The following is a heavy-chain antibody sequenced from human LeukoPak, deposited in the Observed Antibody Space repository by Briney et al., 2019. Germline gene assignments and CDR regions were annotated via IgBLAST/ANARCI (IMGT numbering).Heavy chain of an antibody. D-gene: IGHD3-3*01. CDR3: AKAGIRGDGSGYYWAHDAFDI. V-gene: IGHV3-23*01. CDR2: ISGSGGST. CDR1: GFTFSSYA. Sequence: GGSLRLSCAASGFTFSSYAMSWVRQAPGKGLEWVLAISGSGGSTYYADSVKGRFTISRDNSKNTLYLQMNSLRAEDTAVYYCAKAGIRGDGSGYYWAHDAFDIWGQGTMVTVSS. J-gene: IGHJ3*02.